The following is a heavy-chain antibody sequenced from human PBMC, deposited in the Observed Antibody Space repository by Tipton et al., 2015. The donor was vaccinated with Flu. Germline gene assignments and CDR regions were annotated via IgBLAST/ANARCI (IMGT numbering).Heavy chain of an antibody. Sequence: LRLSCAASGFNVSSNYMSWVRQAPGKGLEYIGEINHRGSTNYNPSLKSRVTISVDTSKNQFSLKLTYVTAADTAVYYCVRGGGSSSGRWFDPWGRGTLVTVSS. J-gene: IGHJ5*02. D-gene: IGHD3-10*01. V-gene: IGHV4-34*01. CDR2: INHRGST. CDR3: VRGGGSSSGRWFDP. CDR1: GFNVSSNY.